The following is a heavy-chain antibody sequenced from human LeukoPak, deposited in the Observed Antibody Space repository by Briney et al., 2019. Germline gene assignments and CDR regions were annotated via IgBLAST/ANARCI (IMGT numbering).Heavy chain of an antibody. CDR1: GGSISSYY. D-gene: IGHD3-3*01. Sequence: SETLSLTCTVSGGSISSYYWSWIRQPPGKGLEWIGEINHSGSTNYNPSLKSRVTISVDTSKNQFSLKLTSVTAADTAVYYCARPTSRVLEWPSRGYFDYWGQGALVTVSS. CDR2: INHSGST. V-gene: IGHV4-34*01. J-gene: IGHJ4*02. CDR3: ARPTSRVLEWPSRGYFDY.